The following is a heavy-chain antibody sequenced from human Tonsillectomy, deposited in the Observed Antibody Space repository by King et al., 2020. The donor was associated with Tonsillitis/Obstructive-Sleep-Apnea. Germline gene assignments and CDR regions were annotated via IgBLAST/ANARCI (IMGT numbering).Heavy chain of an antibody. CDR3: ARGHDYGSGKLNAFDI. CDR2: IIPIFVTA. Sequence: QLVQSGAEVKKPGSSVKVSCKASGGTFSSYAISWVRQAPGQGLEWMGGIIPIFVTANYAQKFQGRVTITADESTSTAYMELSSLRSEDTAVYYCARGHDYGSGKLNAFDIWGQGTMVTVSS. V-gene: IGHV1-69*01. D-gene: IGHD3-10*01. CDR1: GGTFSSYA. J-gene: IGHJ3*02.